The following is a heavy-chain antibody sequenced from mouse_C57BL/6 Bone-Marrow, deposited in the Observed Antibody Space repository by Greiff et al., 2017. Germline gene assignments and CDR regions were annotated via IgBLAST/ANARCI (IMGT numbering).Heavy chain of an antibody. J-gene: IGHJ4*01. CDR2: IDPSDSYT. V-gene: IGHV1-69*01. CDR1: GYTFTSYW. Sequence: QVQLQQPGAELVMPGASVKLSCKASGYTFTSYWMHWVKQRPGQGLEWIGEIDPSDSYTNYNQKFKGKSTLTVDKSSSTAYMQLSSLTSEDSAVYYCERDPMVTGDMDDWGQGTSVTVSS. D-gene: IGHD2-2*01. CDR3: ERDPMVTGDMDD.